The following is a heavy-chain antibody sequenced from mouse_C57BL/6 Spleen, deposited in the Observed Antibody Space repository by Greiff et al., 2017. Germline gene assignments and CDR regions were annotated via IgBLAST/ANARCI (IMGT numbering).Heavy chain of an antibody. CDR2: IDPSDSYT. V-gene: IGHV1-50*01. CDR3: ARAYSGAMDY. CDR1: GYTFTSYW. J-gene: IGHJ4*01. Sequence: VQLQQPGAELVKPGASVKLSCKASGYTFTSYWMQWVKQRPGQGLEWIGEIDPSDSYTNYNQKFKGKATLTVDTSSSTAYMQLSSLTSEDSAVYYCARAYSGAMDYWSQGTSVTVSS. D-gene: IGHD2-10*01.